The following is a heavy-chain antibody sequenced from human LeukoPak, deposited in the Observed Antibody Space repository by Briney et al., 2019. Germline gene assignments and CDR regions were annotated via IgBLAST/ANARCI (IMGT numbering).Heavy chain of an antibody. Sequence: GASVKVSCKASGYTFTDYYMHWVRQAPGQGLEWMGWINPKSGGTNHAQKFQGRVTMTRDTSISTAYMELSRLRSDDTAVFYCARDLAFGEMVTNRGAFDIWGQGTMVTVSS. V-gene: IGHV1-2*02. CDR2: INPKSGGT. CDR1: GYTFTDYY. J-gene: IGHJ3*02. CDR3: ARDLAFGEMVTNRGAFDI. D-gene: IGHD5-24*01.